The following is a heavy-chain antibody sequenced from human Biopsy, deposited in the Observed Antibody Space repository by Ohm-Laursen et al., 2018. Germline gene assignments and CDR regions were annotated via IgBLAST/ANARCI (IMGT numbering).Heavy chain of an antibody. CDR3: ARVAGGYAYYYGMDV. V-gene: IGHV4-39*07. CDR1: GVSINGGRYY. J-gene: IGHJ6*02. CDR2: IYYDGIT. Sequence: SETLSLTCTVSGVSINGGRYYWGWIRQPPGKGLEWIGNIYYDGITYYNPSLKSRVAMSVDTSKNQFSLRLTSVTAADTAVYYCARVAGGYAYYYGMDVWGQGTTVIVSS. D-gene: IGHD5-12*01.